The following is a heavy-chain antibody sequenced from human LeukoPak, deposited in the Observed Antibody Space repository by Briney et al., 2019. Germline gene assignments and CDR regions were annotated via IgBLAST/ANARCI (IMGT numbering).Heavy chain of an antibody. V-gene: IGHV4-38-2*01. CDR2: IYHSGDT. D-gene: IGHD4-17*01. CDR3: AKVGAYGDYARHDY. J-gene: IGHJ4*02. CDR1: GYSISSGYY. Sequence: SETLSLTCAVSGYSISSGYYWGWIRQPPGKGLEWIGNIYHSGDTYYNPSLKSRVTISADTSKNQFSLKLSPVTAADTAVYYCAKVGAYGDYARHDYWGQGTLVTVSS.